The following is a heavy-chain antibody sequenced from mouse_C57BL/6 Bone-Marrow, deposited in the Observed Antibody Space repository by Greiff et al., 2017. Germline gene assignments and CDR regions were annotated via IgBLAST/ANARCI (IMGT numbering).Heavy chain of an antibody. D-gene: IGHD4-1*01. CDR1: GYTFTSYW. CDR3: ARSGPLGRSFDY. CDR2: IYPTSGRT. J-gene: IGHJ2*01. V-gene: IGHV1-55*01. Sequence: QVQLQQPGAELVKPGASVKMSCKASGYTFTSYWITWVKQRPGQGLEWIVDIYPTSGRTNYNEKFKSKAILTLDTSSNTAYMQLSSPTSEDSAVFYCARSGPLGRSFDYWGQGTTLTVSS.